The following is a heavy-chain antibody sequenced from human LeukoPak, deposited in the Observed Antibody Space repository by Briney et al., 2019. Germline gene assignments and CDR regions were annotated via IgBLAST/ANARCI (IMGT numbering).Heavy chain of an antibody. CDR1: GFTFSSYV. CDR2: ISNSGGST. V-gene: IGHV3-23*01. Sequence: GGSLRLSCAASGFTFSSYVMSWVRQAPGKGLEWVSSISNSGGSTYYADSVKGRFTISRDNSKNTLYLQMNSLRAEDTAVYYCAKMGSSIWSGLPIDYWGQGTLVTVSS. CDR3: AKMGSSIWSGLPIDY. J-gene: IGHJ4*02. D-gene: IGHD3-3*01.